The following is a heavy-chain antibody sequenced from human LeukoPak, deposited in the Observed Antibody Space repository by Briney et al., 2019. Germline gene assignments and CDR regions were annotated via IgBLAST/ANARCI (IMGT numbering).Heavy chain of an antibody. Sequence: PGGSLRLSCAASGFTFSSYSMNWVRQAPGKGLEWVSSISSSSSYIYYADSVKGRFTISRDNAKNSLYLQMNSLRAEDTAVYYCARDPGQWLVHFDYWGQGTLVTVSS. V-gene: IGHV3-21*01. CDR3: ARDPGQWLVHFDY. CDR1: GFTFSSYS. J-gene: IGHJ4*02. D-gene: IGHD6-19*01. CDR2: ISSSSSYI.